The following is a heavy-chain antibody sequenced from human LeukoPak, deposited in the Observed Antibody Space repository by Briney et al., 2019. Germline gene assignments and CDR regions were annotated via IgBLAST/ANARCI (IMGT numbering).Heavy chain of an antibody. V-gene: IGHV4-34*01. CDR1: GGSFSGYY. CDR2: INHSGST. D-gene: IGHD4-11*01. Sequence: MASETLSLTCAVYGGSFSGYYWSWIRQPPGKGLEWIGEINHSGSTNYNPSLKSRVTISVDTSKNQFSLKLSSVTAADTAAYYCATLTNLRGFDYWGQGTLVTVSS. J-gene: IGHJ4*02. CDR3: ATLTNLRGFDY.